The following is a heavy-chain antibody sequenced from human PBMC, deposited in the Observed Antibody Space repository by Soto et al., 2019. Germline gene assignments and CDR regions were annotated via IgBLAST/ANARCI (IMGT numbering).Heavy chain of an antibody. D-gene: IGHD1-26*01. Sequence: EVQLVESGGGLVQPGGSLRLSCAASGFTVSSKSMSWVRQAPGKGLEWVSAIYSGGGTYYADSVKGRFTVSSDSSKNTLFLQMNSLRAEDTAVYYCARGVATSTSAPDSWGQGTLVTVSS. V-gene: IGHV3-66*01. CDR3: ARGVATSTSAPDS. CDR2: IYSGGGT. J-gene: IGHJ4*02. CDR1: GFTVSSKS.